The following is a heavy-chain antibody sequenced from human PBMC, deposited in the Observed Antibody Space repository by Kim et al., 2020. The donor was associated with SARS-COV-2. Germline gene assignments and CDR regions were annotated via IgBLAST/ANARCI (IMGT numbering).Heavy chain of an antibody. CDR1: GFTFTDSY. D-gene: IGHD6-13*01. J-gene: IGHJ4*01. Sequence: GGSLRLSCAASGFTFTDSYMSWIRQAPGKGLEWVSYISSSIDYTNYADSLKGRFTISRDNAKNSLYLQINSLRADDTAVYYCARGSLGSCSWYYCDYGG. V-gene: IGHV3-11*05. CDR3: ARGSLGSCSWYYCDY. CDR2: ISSSIDYT.